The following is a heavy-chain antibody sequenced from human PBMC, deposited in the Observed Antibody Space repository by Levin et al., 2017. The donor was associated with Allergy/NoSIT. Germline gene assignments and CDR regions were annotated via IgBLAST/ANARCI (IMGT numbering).Heavy chain of an antibody. D-gene: IGHD6-13*01. J-gene: IGHJ5*02. CDR3: ARIAAAGSWFDP. V-gene: IGHV4-39*07. CDR2: IYYSGST. CDR1: GGSISSSSYY. Sequence: SQTLSLTCTVSGGSISSSSYYWGWIRQPPGKGLEWIGSIYYSGSTYYNPSLKSRVTISVDTSKNQFSLKLSSVTAADTAVYYCARIAAAGSWFDPWGQGTLVTVSS.